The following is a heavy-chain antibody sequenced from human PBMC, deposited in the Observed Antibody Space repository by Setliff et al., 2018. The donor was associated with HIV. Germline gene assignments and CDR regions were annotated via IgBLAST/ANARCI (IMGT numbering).Heavy chain of an antibody. V-gene: IGHV3-21*01. CDR1: VFTFSSYS. CDR2: INSDSNYI. J-gene: IGHJ4*02. Sequence: PGGSLRLSCAASVFTFSSYSRTWVRQAPGKGLEWVASINSDSNYISYADSVKGRFTIFRDNAKNSLYLQMKSLRAEDTAVYSCATRPPTDYWGQGTLVTVSS. CDR3: ATRPPTDY.